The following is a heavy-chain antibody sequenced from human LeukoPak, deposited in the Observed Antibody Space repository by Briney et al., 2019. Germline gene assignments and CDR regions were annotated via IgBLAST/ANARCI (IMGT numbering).Heavy chain of an antibody. CDR1: GGSVSSGNYY. V-gene: IGHV4-61*02. Sequence: SQTLSLTCTVSGGSVSSGNYYWTWIRQPAGKGLEWIGRIYTSGSTNYNPSLKSRVTISIDASKNQFSLRLSSVTAADTAIYYCTQGGELMNYWGQGTLVTVSS. D-gene: IGHD3-16*01. J-gene: IGHJ4*02. CDR2: IYTSGST. CDR3: TQGGELMNY.